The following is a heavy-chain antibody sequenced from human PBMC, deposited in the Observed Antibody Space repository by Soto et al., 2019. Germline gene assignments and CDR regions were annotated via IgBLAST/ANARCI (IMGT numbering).Heavy chain of an antibody. V-gene: IGHV4-34*01. CDR1: GGSFSGYY. CDR3: ANGPWMWLGGGGY. CDR2: INHSGIT. J-gene: IGHJ4*02. D-gene: IGHD6-19*01. Sequence: SETLSLTCAVYGGSFSGYYWSWIRQPPGKGLEWLGEINHSGITDYNPSLKSRITISIDTSKKQFSLKLNSVTAADTAVYYCANGPWMWLGGGGYLGQGTQVTVSS.